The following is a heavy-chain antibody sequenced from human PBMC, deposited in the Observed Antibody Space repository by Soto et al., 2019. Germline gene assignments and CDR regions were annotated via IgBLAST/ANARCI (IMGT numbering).Heavy chain of an antibody. V-gene: IGHV4-31*03. J-gene: IGHJ5*02. CDR2: IYYSGST. CDR1: GGSISSGGYY. CDR3: ATDHSSSWDENWFDP. Sequence: QVQLQESGPGLVKPSQTLSLTCTVSGGSISSGGYYWGWIRQHPGKGLEWIGYIYYSGSTYYNPSLKSRVTISVDTSKNQFSLKLSSVTAADTAVYYCATDHSSSWDENWFDPWGQGTLVTVSS. D-gene: IGHD6-13*01.